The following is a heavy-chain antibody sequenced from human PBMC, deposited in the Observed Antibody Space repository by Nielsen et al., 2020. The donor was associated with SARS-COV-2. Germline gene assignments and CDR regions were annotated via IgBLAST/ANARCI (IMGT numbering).Heavy chain of an antibody. CDR1: GYTFSLYA. V-gene: IGHV1-3*01. D-gene: IGHD1-1*01. CDR2: IDVGTGNI. CDR3: AREDWNDSLDS. J-gene: IGHJ4*02. Sequence: ASVKVSCKASGYTFSLYAIHWVRQAPAQKLEWMGWIDVGTGNIQYSQKFQGRITMTRDTSATTVYMDLSSLTSQDTAVYYCAREDWNDSLDSWGQGTLVTVSS.